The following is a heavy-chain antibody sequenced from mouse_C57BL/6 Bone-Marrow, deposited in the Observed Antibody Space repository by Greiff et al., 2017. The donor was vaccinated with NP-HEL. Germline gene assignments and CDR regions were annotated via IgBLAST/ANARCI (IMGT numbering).Heavy chain of an antibody. CDR1: GFTFSDYY. D-gene: IGHD2-2*01. Sequence: EVQVVESEGGLVQPGSSMKLSCTASGFTFSDYYMAWVRQVPEKGLEWVANINYDGSSTYYLDSLKSRFILSRDNAKNILYMQKSSLKSEDTATYYCAREGTTMVTTWGYFDVWGTGTTVTVSS. J-gene: IGHJ1*03. CDR3: AREGTTMVTTWGYFDV. CDR2: INYDGSST. V-gene: IGHV5-16*01.